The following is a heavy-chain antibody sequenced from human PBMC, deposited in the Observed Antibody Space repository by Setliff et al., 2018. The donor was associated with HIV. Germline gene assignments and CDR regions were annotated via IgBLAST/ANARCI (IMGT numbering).Heavy chain of an antibody. CDR2: ISAYNGNT. V-gene: IGHV1-18*01. D-gene: IGHD2-21*02. J-gene: IGHJ4*02. Sequence: ASVKVSCKASGYPFTNYDLNWVRQASGQGLEWMGWISAYNGNTNYAQKLQGRVTMTTDTSTSTAYMELRSLRSDDTAVYYCARAPGVTPFDHWGPGTLVTVSS. CDR3: ARAPGVTPFDH. CDR1: GYPFTNYD.